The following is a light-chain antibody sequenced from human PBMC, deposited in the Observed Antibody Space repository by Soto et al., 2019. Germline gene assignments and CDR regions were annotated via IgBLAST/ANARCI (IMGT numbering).Light chain of an antibody. J-gene: IGKJ1*01. V-gene: IGKV3-20*01. CDR2: GAS. Sequence: NVLTHSPPPPLLSPGGSGTPPRRASQSVSSSYLAWYQQKPGQAPRLLIYGASSRAAGIPDRFSGSGSGTDFPLTISRLEPEDFAVYYCQQNGSLWTFGQGTKVDIK. CDR1: QSVSSSY. CDR3: QQNGSLWT.